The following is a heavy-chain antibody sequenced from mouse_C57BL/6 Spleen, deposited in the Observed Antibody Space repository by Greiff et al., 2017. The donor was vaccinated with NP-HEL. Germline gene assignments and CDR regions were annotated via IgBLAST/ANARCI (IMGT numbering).Heavy chain of an antibody. CDR3: APTSYWYFDV. CDR2: IHPNSGST. Sequence: VQLPPPFSELVKPGASVKLSCKASGYTFTSYWMHWVKQRPGQGLEWIGMIHPNSGSTNYNEKFKSKATLTVDKSSSTAYMQLSSLTSEDSAVYYCAPTSYWYFDVWGTGTTVTVSS. CDR1: GYTFTSYW. V-gene: IGHV1-64*01. J-gene: IGHJ1*03.